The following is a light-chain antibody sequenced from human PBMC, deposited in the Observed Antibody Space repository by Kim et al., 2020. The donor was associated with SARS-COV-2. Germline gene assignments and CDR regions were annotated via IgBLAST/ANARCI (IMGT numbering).Light chain of an antibody. V-gene: IGLV1-44*01. Sequence: TSTGSGTSSNIENNAVNLFRQLPGSAPTLLIFSGLPRPAGVPDRFSGSRSGTPASLAIRGLQSEDEADYHCATWDDSLNAWVFGGGTQLTVL. CDR3: ATWDDSLNAWV. CDR2: SGL. CDR1: SSNIENNA. J-gene: IGLJ3*02.